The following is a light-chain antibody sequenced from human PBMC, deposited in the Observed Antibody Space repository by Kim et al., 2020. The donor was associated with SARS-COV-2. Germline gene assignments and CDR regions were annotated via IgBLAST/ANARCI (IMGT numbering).Light chain of an antibody. Sequence: YNYVSWYQQHPGKAPKVLTFDVTKRPSGVSDRFSAYKSGDTTYLTISGLQAEDEAHYYCGSYTRSRTWVFGGGTKLTV. V-gene: IGLV2-14*04. CDR1: YNY. CDR3: GSYTRSRTWV. CDR2: DVT. J-gene: IGLJ3*02.